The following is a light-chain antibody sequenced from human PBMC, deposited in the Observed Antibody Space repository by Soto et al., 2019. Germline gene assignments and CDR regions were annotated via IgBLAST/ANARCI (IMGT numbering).Light chain of an antibody. CDR1: SGHSSNV. CDR3: EAWDMSTRL. J-gene: IGLJ3*02. CDR2: LEGSGSY. Sequence: QLVLTQSASASASLGSSVKLTCTLSSGHSSNVIAWHQQQPGKAPRYLMKLEGSGSYTKGSGVPDRFSGSSSGADRYLTISNLQSEDEAGYYCEAWDMSTRLFGGGTKLTVL. V-gene: IGLV4-60*03.